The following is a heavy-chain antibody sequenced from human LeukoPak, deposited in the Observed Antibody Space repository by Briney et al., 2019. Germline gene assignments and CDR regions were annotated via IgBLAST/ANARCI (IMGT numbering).Heavy chain of an antibody. Sequence: PSETLSLTCTVSGGSISSYYWSWIRQPAGKGLEWIGRIYTSGTTNYNPSLKSRVTLSVDTSKNQFSLKLSSVTAADTAVYYCARVGHGWPSYDYYYMDVWGKGTTVTVSS. CDR3: ARVGHGWPSYDYYYMDV. J-gene: IGHJ6*03. D-gene: IGHD2-15*01. CDR1: GGSISSYY. V-gene: IGHV4-4*07. CDR2: IYTSGTT.